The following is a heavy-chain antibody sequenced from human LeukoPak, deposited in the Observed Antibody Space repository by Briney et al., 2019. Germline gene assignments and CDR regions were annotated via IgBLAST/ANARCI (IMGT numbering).Heavy chain of an antibody. CDR3: AKVGGDSTVKKGAAFDI. V-gene: IGHV3-30*18. D-gene: IGHD4-17*01. CDR2: ISDDGRRK. J-gene: IGHJ3*02. CDR1: GFSFISYG. Sequence: PGGSLRLSCAASGFSFISYGMLWVRQAPGKGLEWVGVISDDGRRKDYADSVKGRFTISRDNSKNTPYLQMNSLRAEDTAVYYCAKVGGDSTVKKGAAFDIWGQGTMVTVSS.